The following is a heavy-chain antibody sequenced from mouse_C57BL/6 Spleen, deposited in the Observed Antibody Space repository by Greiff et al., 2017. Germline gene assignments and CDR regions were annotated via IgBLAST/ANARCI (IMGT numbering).Heavy chain of an antibody. CDR2: IHPNSGST. D-gene: IGHD4-1*01. Sequence: QVQLKQPGAELVKPGASVKLSCKASGYTFTSYWMHWVKQRPGQGLEWIGMIHPNSGSTNYNEKFKSKDTLTVDKSSSTAYMQLSSLTSEDSAVYYCARSGANWEWFAYWGQGTLVTVSA. CDR1: GYTFTSYW. CDR3: ARSGANWEWFAY. J-gene: IGHJ3*01. V-gene: IGHV1-64*01.